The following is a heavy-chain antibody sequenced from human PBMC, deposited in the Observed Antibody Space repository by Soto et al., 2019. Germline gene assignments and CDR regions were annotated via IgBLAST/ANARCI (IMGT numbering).Heavy chain of an antibody. CDR1: GYIFIHCF. CDR2: INPSSGTT. J-gene: IGHJ4*02. Sequence: QVQLVQSGAEMKQPGASVKLSCQASGYIFIHCFMHWVRQAPGQGLEWMVGINPSSGTTTYAQKFQGRVTVTRDTSTSTVYMELSSLGSGDTAMYYCARSLGETTSLFDYWGQGSLVTVSA. CDR3: ARSLGETTSLFDY. V-gene: IGHV1-46*01. D-gene: IGHD1-26*01.